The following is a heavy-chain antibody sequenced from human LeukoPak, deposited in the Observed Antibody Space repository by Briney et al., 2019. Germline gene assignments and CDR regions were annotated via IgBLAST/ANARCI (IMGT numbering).Heavy chain of an antibody. CDR1: GFTFSSCA. CDR2: TSGSGGRT. CDR3: AKGGQEELPTYFDS. Sequence: GGSLRLSCAASGFTFSSCALSWVRQAPGKGLEWVSGTSGSGGRTYNADSVKGRFTISRDNSKNTLYLQMNSLRAEDTAVYYCAKGGQEELPTYFDSWGQGTLVTVSS. D-gene: IGHD1-7*01. V-gene: IGHV3-23*01. J-gene: IGHJ4*02.